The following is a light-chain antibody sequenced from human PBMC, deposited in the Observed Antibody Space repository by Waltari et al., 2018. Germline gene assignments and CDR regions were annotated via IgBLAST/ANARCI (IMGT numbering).Light chain of an antibody. CDR1: DSDVGAYDF. CDR2: EVS. V-gene: IGLV2-14*01. CDR3: SSYTTSSAPGV. J-gene: IGLJ1*01. Sequence: QSALTQPASVSGSPGQSITISCSGTDSDVGAYDFVSWYQQHPGKAPHLILYEVSNRPSGISNRFPASKSGNTASLTISGLQAEDEADYYCSSYTTSSAPGVFGTGTRVTVL.